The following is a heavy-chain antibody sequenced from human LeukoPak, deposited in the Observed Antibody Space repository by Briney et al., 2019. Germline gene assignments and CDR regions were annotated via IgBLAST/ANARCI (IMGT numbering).Heavy chain of an antibody. CDR3: ARDNPERYCSSTSCYGMDV. J-gene: IGHJ6*02. CDR2: IYYSGST. Sequence: SQTLSLTCTVSGGSISSGGYYWSWIRQHPGKGLEWIGYIYYSGSTYYNPSLKSRVTISVDTSKNQFSLKPSSVTAADTAVYYCARDNPERYCSSTSCYGMDVWGQGTTVTVSS. CDR1: GGSISSGGYY. D-gene: IGHD2-2*01. V-gene: IGHV4-31*03.